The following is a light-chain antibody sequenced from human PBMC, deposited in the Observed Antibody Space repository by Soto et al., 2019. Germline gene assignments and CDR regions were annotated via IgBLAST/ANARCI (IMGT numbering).Light chain of an antibody. CDR1: SSDVGTYNF. Sequence: QSALTQPASVSGSPGQSITISRTGTSSDVGTYNFVSWYRQHPVKAPILIIFDVSSRPSGISNRFSGSKSGNTASLTISGVQAEDEADYYCSSYANSDTVIFGGGTQLTVL. V-gene: IGLV2-14*01. CDR3: SSYANSDTVI. CDR2: DVS. J-gene: IGLJ2*01.